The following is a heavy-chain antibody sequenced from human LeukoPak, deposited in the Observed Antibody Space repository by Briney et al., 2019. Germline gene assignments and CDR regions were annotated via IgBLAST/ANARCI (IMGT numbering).Heavy chain of an antibody. V-gene: IGHV4-30-2*01. CDR2: IYHSGST. Sequence: PSETLSPTCAVSGGSISSGGYSWSWIRQPPGKGLEWIGYIYHSGSTYYNPSLKSRVTISVDRSKNQFSLKLSSVTAADTAVYYCARGRGVSFDYWGQGTLVTVSS. D-gene: IGHD6-13*01. J-gene: IGHJ4*02. CDR3: ARGRGVSFDY. CDR1: GGSISSGGYS.